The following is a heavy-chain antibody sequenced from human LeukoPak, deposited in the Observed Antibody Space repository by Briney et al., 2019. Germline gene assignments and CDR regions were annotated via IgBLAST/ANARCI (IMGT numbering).Heavy chain of an antibody. D-gene: IGHD5-18*01. J-gene: IGHJ5*02. CDR2: IYTSGST. CDR3: ARLGQLWSPGGGGLWFDP. V-gene: IGHV4-61*02. Sequence: SETLSLTCTVSGGSISSGSYYWSWIRQPAGKGLEWIGRIYTSGSTNYNPSLKSRVTISVDTSKNQFSLKLSSVTAADTAVYYCARLGQLWSPGGGGLWFDPWGQGTLVTVSS. CDR1: GGSISSGSYY.